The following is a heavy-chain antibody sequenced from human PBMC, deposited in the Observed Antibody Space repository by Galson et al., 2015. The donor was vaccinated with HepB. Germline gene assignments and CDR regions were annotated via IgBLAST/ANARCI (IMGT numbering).Heavy chain of an antibody. CDR1: GGTFSSYA. D-gene: IGHD3-10*01. CDR3: ARVGAADYYGSGSYYGGWFDP. CDR2: IIPILGIA. J-gene: IGHJ5*02. V-gene: IGHV1-69*10. Sequence: SVKVSCKASGGTFSSYAISWVRQAPGQGLEWMGGIIPILGIANYAQKFQGRVTITADKSTSTAYMELSSLRSEDTAVYYCARVGAADYYGSGSYYGGWFDPWGQGTLVTVSS.